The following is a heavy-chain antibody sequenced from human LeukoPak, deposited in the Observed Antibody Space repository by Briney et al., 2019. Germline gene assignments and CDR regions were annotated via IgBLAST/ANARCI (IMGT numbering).Heavy chain of an antibody. Sequence: GASVKVSCKASGYTFTGYYMHWVRQAPGQGLEWMGWINPNSGGTYYAQKFQGRVTMTRDTSISTAYMELRRLRSDDTAVYYCARARGSYSFDYWGQGTLVTVSS. J-gene: IGHJ4*02. D-gene: IGHD1-26*01. CDR3: ARARGSYSFDY. V-gene: IGHV1-2*02. CDR1: GYTFTGYY. CDR2: INPNSGGT.